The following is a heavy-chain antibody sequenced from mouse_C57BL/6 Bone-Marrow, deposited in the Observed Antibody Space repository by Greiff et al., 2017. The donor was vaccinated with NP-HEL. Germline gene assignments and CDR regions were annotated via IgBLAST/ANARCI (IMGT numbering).Heavy chain of an antibody. Sequence: VQLQQSGPELVKPGDSVKISCKASGYSFTGYFMNWVMQSHGKSLEWIGRINPYNGDTFYNQKFKGKATLTVDKSSSTAHMELRSLTSEDSAVYYCARAMVTTSYYFDDWGQGTTLTVSS. CDR3: ARAMVTTSYYFDD. D-gene: IGHD2-3*01. CDR1: GYSFTGYF. J-gene: IGHJ2*01. V-gene: IGHV1-20*01. CDR2: INPYNGDT.